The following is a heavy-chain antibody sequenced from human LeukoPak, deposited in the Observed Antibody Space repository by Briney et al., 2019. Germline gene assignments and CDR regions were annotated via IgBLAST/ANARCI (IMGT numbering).Heavy chain of an antibody. J-gene: IGHJ5*02. CDR2: ISGSGGST. Sequence: GGSLRLSCAASGFTFSSYAMSWVRQAPGKGLEWVSAISGSGGSTYYADSVKGRFTISRDNSKNTLYLQMNSLRAEDTAVYYCARGLGYCSSTSCYYWFDPWGQGTLVTVSS. V-gene: IGHV3-23*01. CDR1: GFTFSSYA. CDR3: ARGLGYCSSTSCYYWFDP. D-gene: IGHD2-2*01.